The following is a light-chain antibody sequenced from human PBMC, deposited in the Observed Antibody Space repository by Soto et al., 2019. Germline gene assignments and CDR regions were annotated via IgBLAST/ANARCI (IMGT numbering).Light chain of an antibody. CDR1: SSDVGGYNY. V-gene: IGLV2-14*01. CDR2: DVS. J-gene: IGLJ1*01. CDR3: SSYTSISTPYYV. Sequence: QSVLTQPASVSGSPGQSITISCTGTSSDVGGYNYVSWYQQHPGEAPKLMLYDVSNRPSGVSNRFSGSKSGNTASLTISGLQAEDEADYYCSSYTSISTPYYVFGTGTKLTVL.